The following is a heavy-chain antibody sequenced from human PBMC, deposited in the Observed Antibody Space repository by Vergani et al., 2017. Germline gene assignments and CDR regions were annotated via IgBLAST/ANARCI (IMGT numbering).Heavy chain of an antibody. J-gene: IGHJ6*02. CDR1: GYTFTSYD. D-gene: IGHD6-13*01. V-gene: IGHV1-8*03. Sequence: QVQLVQSGAEVKKPGASLKVSCKASGYTFTSYDINWVRQATGQGLEWMGWMNPNSGNTGCAQKFQGRVTITRNTSISTAYMELSSLRSEDTAVYYCARVXAAAGSTHYYGMDVWGQGTTVTVSS. CDR3: ARVXAAAGSTHYYGMDV. CDR2: MNPNSGNT.